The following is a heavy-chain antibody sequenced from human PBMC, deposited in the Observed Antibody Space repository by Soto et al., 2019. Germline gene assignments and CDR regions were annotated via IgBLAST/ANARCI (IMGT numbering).Heavy chain of an antibody. J-gene: IGHJ6*02. V-gene: IGHV3-23*01. CDR3: ARGLRIPVDV. CDR1: GFAFSTYA. CDR2: ISGSGDST. Sequence: VQLLESGGGLVQPGGSLRLSCAASGFAFSTYAMSWVRQAPGKGLEWVSAISGSGDSTYYADSVKGRFTISRDNSKNTLYLQMNSLRPEDTAVYYCARGLRIPVDVWGQGTTVTVSS.